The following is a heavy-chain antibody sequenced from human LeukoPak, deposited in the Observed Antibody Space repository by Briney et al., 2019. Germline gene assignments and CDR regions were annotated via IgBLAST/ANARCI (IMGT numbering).Heavy chain of an antibody. CDR1: GFTFSNAW. J-gene: IGHJ2*01. V-gene: IGHV3-15*01. Sequence: KPGGFLRLSCAGSGFTFSNAWMSWVRQAPGKGLEWVGRIKSKANGGTIDYAAPVTGRFTISRDDSKNTLYLQMNSLKIEDTAVYYCATGWYFDFWGRGALVTVSS. CDR3: ATGWYFDF. CDR2: IKSKANGGTI.